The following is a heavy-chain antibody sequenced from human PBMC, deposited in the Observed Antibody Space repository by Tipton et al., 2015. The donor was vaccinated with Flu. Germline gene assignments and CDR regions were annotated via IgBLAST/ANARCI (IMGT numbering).Heavy chain of an antibody. V-gene: IGHV3-23*04. D-gene: IGHD4-17*01. CDR1: GGTFSSYA. CDR2: ISGSGGST. Sequence: QLVQSGAEVKKPGSSVKVSCKASGGTFSSYAISWVRQAPGKGLEWVSAISGSGGSTYYADSVMGRFTISRDNSKNTLYLQMNSLRAEDTAVYYCASGGLRGYGDCDEYWGQGTLVTVSS. CDR3: ASGGLRGYGDCDEY. J-gene: IGHJ4*02.